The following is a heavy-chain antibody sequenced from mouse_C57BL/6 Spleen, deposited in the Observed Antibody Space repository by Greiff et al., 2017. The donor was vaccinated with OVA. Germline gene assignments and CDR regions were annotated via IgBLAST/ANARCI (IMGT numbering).Heavy chain of an antibody. J-gene: IGHJ4*01. CDR3: SARSYCAMDY. Sequence: QVQLQQSGAELAKPGASVKLSCKASGYTFTSYWMHWVKQRPGQGLEWIGYINPSSGYTKYNQKFKDKATLTADKSSSTAYMQLSSLTYADSAVYYCSARSYCAMDYWGQGTSVTVSS. CDR2: INPSSGYT. D-gene: IGHD1-1*01. V-gene: IGHV1-7*01. CDR1: GYTFTSYW.